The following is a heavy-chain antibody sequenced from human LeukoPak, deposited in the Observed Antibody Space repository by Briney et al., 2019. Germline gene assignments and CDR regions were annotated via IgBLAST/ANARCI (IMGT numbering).Heavy chain of an antibody. Sequence: PGGSLGLSCAASGFTFNTYDMSWVRQAPGKGLEWVATILANSRGATYYADSVKGRFIVSRDSSQKTLFLRMNRLRVEDTAIYYCAELKGRINWFDPWGQGILVTVSS. V-gene: IGHV3-23*01. CDR3: AELKGRINWFDP. J-gene: IGHJ5*02. CDR1: GFTFNTYD. CDR2: ILANSRGAT.